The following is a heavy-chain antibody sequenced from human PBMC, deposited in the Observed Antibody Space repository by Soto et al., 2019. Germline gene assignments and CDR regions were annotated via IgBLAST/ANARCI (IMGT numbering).Heavy chain of an antibody. V-gene: IGHV4-31*03. CDR1: GASRSSGGYY. J-gene: IGHJ5*02. Sequence: QVQLQESGPGLVKPSQTLSLTCTVSGASRSSGGYYWTWIRQSPGKGLEWIGYIYYSGSTYYNPSLESRDAISLDTARSQFSLTLHSVTAADTTIYYCARVRHNNFIDPWGQGTLVTVSS. CDR3: ARVRHNNFIDP. D-gene: IGHD1-1*01. CDR2: IYYSGST.